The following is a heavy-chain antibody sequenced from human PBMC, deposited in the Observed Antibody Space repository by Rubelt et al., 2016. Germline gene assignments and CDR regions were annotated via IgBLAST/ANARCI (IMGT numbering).Heavy chain of an antibody. CDR2: NHSGST. V-gene: IGHV4-34*01. CDR3: ARGHETFSFDY. J-gene: IGHJ4*02. Sequence: NHSGSTNYNPSLKSRVTISVDTSKNQFSLKLSSVTAADTAVYYCARGHETFSFDYWGQGTLVTVSS.